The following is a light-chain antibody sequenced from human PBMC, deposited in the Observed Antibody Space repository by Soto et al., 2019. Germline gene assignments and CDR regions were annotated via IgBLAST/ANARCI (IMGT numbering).Light chain of an antibody. CDR2: DAS. CDR3: QHYTNWPLT. CDR1: QSVSSY. V-gene: IGKV3-11*01. Sequence: EIVLTRSPSTLSLSPGERATLSCRASQSVSSYLAWYQQKPGQAPRLLIYDASNRATGIPARFSGSGSGTEFTLTISSLQSEDFAVYYCQHYTNWPLTFGGGTKVDIK. J-gene: IGKJ4*01.